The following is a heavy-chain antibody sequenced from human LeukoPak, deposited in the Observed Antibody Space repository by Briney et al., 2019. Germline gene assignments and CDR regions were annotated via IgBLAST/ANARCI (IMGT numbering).Heavy chain of an antibody. Sequence: GGSLRLSCAASGFTFDDYATHWVRQAPGKGLEWVSGISWNSGSIGYADSVKGRFTISRDNAKNSLYLQMNSLRAEDTALYYCATHSDDAAFDIWGQGTMVTVSS. V-gene: IGHV3-9*01. CDR3: ATHSDDAAFDI. J-gene: IGHJ3*02. D-gene: IGHD1-1*01. CDR1: GFTFDDYA. CDR2: ISWNSGSI.